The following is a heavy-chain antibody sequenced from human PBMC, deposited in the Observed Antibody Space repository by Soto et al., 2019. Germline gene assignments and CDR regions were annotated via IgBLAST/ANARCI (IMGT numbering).Heavy chain of an antibody. Sequence: EVQLVESGGGLVQPGGSLRLSCAASGFTFSSYWMHWVRQAPGKGLVWVSRINSDGSSTSYADSVKGRFTISRDNAKNALDVQMNSLRAEDTAVYYCVRTSLVVAAATREDYWGQGTLVTVSS. CDR1: GFTFSSYW. V-gene: IGHV3-74*01. CDR3: VRTSLVVAAATREDY. J-gene: IGHJ4*02. CDR2: INSDGSST. D-gene: IGHD2-15*01.